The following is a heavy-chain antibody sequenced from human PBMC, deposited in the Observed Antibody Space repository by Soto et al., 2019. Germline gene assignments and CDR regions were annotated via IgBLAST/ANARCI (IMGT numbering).Heavy chain of an antibody. Sequence: QVQLQESGPGLVKSSETLSLTCSVSGDSSSTYYWGWIRQPPGKGLEWIGYSTDSGRSNHNPSLKSRLSISVDASKNQVSLKLTSVTAADTAVYYCARSYCAASVSCNWFDPWRQGTLVVVSS. D-gene: IGHD2-8*02. V-gene: IGHV4-59*01. CDR1: GDSSSTYY. CDR2: STDSGRS. J-gene: IGHJ5*02. CDR3: ARSYCAASVSCNWFDP.